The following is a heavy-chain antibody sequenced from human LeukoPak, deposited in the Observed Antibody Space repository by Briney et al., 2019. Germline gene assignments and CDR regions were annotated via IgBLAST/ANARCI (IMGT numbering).Heavy chain of an antibody. CDR2: IYYSGST. CDR1: GFTFSSYG. Sequence: GSLRLSCAASGFTFSSYGLSWVRQAPGEGLEWIGSIYYSGSTYYNPSLKSRVTISVDTSKNQFSLKLSSVTAADTAVYYCASPTYCGGDCYSALDAFDIWGQGTMVTVSS. CDR3: ASPTYCGGDCYSALDAFDI. D-gene: IGHD2-21*02. J-gene: IGHJ3*02. V-gene: IGHV4-39*01.